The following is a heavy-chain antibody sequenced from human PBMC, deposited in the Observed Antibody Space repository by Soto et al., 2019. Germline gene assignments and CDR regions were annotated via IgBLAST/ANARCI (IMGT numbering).Heavy chain of an antibody. CDR3: ARGTVVPAAMLSWFDP. CDR1: GGSISSYY. D-gene: IGHD2-2*01. V-gene: IGHV4-34*01. Sequence: SETLSLTWTASGGSISSYYWSWIRQPPGKGLEWIGEINHSGSTNYNPSLKSRVTISVDTSKNQFSLKLSSVTAADTAVYYCARGTVVPAAMLSWFDPWGQGTLVTVSS. J-gene: IGHJ5*02. CDR2: INHSGST.